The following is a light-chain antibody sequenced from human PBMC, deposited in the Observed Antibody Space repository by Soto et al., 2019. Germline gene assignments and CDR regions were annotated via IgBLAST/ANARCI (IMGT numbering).Light chain of an antibody. CDR1: SSDVGGYNA. CDR2: DVS. V-gene: IGLV2-14*01. J-gene: IGLJ2*01. CDR3: SSYPSSSTALFV. Sequence: QSALTQPASVSGSPGQSITISCTGTSSDVGGYNAVSWYQQHPGTAPKLMIYDVSNRPSGVSNRFSGSKSGNTASQTISGLQAEEADDYSCSSYPSSSTALFVFGAGTKLTVL.